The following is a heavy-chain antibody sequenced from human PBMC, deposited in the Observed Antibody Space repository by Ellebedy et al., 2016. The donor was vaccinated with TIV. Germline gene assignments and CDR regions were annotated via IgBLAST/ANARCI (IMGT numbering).Heavy chain of an antibody. D-gene: IGHD3-3*01. Sequence: ASVKVSCKASGGTFSNYAISWVRQAPGQGLEWMGWISAHNGNTQFAKKFKGRVTFTADKSTSKAYMELSSLSCENTAVYYCARESPNLEWLLYGMDVWGQGTTVTVSS. CDR3: ARESPNLEWLLYGMDV. J-gene: IGHJ6*02. V-gene: IGHV1-69*10. CDR2: ISAHNGNT. CDR1: GGTFSNYA.